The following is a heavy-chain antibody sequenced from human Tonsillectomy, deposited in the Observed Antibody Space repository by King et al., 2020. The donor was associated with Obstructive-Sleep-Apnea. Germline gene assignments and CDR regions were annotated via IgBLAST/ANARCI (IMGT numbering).Heavy chain of an antibody. CDR3: VKAGYNFDLYFDY. CDR1: GFTFSSHA. CDR2: ISAGGGIT. J-gene: IGHJ4*02. V-gene: IGHV3-23*04. Sequence: VQLVESGGGLVQPGGSLRLSCAASGFTFSSHAMTWVRQAPGKGPEWVAAISAGGGITHPADSVKGRFTISRDDSKNLLYLQMNSLRAEDTALYYCVKAGYNFDLYFDYWGQGTLVTVPS. D-gene: IGHD1-1*01.